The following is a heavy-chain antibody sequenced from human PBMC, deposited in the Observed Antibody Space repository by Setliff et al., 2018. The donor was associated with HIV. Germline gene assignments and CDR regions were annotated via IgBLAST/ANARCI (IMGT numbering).Heavy chain of an antibody. V-gene: IGHV4-39*01. D-gene: IGHD3-10*01. J-gene: IGHJ4*02. CDR1: GDSISSSYYS. CDR2: VSYDGTT. CDR3: ARHAFNGGWFGQVLLPYFDN. Sequence: SETLSLTCTIFGDSISSSYYSWSWIRQSPGKGLHRIGTVSYDGTTYYNPTLDSRVSISVEASRIQFSLNLTSVTASDTAFYFCARHAFNGGWFGQVLLPYFDNLGRGILVTVSS.